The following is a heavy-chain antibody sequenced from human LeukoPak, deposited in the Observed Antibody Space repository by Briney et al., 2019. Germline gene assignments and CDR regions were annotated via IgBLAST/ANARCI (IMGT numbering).Heavy chain of an antibody. V-gene: IGHV4-39*07. CDR2: IYYSGST. J-gene: IGHJ6*03. CDR1: GGSISSSSYY. Sequence: PSETLSLTCTVSGGSISSSSYYWGWIRQPPGTGLEWIGSIYYSGSTYYNPSLKSRVTLSVDTSKNQFSLRLSSVTAADTAVYYCARALVKNYYYYYMDVWGKGTTVTVSS. D-gene: IGHD2-21*01. CDR3: ARALVKNYYYYYMDV.